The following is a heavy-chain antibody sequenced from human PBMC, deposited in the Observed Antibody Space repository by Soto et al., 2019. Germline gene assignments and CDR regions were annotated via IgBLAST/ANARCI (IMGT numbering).Heavy chain of an antibody. D-gene: IGHD3-3*01. CDR1: GYSFTSYW. CDR3: AGRCFPRDSRRGYRVDT. CDR2: IYPGDSDA. J-gene: IGHJ4*02. Sequence: GESLKISCETSGYSFTSYWIGWVRQMPGKGLEWMGIIYPGDSDATYSPSFQGQVTISVDASTRTAYLEGSSLKASDTARYYCAGRCFPRDSRRGYRVDTWGQGPL. V-gene: IGHV5-51*01.